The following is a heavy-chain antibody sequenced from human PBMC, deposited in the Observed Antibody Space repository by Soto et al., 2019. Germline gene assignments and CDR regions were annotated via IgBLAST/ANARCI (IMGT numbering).Heavy chain of an antibody. CDR1: GGTFSSYA. D-gene: IGHD1-26*01. J-gene: IGHJ4*02. CDR2: IIPIFGTA. V-gene: IGHV1-69*13. Sequence: SVKVSCKASGGTFSSYAISWVRQAPGQGLEWMGGIIPIFGTANYAQKFQGRVTITADESTSTAYMELSSLRSEDTAVYYCASYYGVPPPYSFDYRGQGTLVTLSS. CDR3: ASYYGVPPPYSFDY.